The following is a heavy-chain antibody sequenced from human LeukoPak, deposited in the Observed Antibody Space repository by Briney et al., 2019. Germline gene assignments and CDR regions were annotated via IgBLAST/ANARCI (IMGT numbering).Heavy chain of an antibody. CDR1: GFTFSSYW. V-gene: IGHV3-7*01. CDR2: IKQDGSEK. D-gene: IGHD3-10*01. J-gene: IGHJ5*02. CDR3: ARDLVGYYGSGSA. Sequence: QSWGSLRLSCAASGFTFSSYWMTWVRQAPGKELEWVANIKQDGSEKYYVDSVKGRFTISRDNAKNSLYLQMNSLRAEDTAVYYCARDLVGYYGSGSAWGQGTLVTVSS.